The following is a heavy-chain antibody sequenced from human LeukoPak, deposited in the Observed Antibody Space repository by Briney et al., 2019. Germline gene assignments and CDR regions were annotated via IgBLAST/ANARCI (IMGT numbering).Heavy chain of an antibody. V-gene: IGHV3-30*02. CDR1: GFTFSNYG. J-gene: IGHJ4*02. D-gene: IGHD6-19*01. CDR3: AKDLGSSGWYNYFDY. CDR2: IRFDGSDK. Sequence: GGSLRLSCAASGFTFSNYGMHWVRQAPGKGLEGVTFIRFDGSDKYYGDSVKGRFTISRDNSKKTLYLQMNSLRAEDTAVYYCAKDLGSSGWYNYFDYWGQGTLVTVSS.